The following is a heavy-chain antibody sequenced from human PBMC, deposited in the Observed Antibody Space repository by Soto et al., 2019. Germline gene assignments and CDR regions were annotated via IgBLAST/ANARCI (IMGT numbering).Heavy chain of an antibody. CDR2: VYNSGST. V-gene: IGHV4-59*01. J-gene: IGHJ4*02. D-gene: IGHD6-13*01. Sequence: PSETLSLTCTVSGGSISSDYWTWIRQPPGKGLEWIGYVYNSGSTNYNPSLKSRVTISEDTSKSQFSLKVNSMTAADTTVYYCARYRREAVAGYTLDNWGQGILVTVSS. CDR1: GGSISSDY. CDR3: ARYRREAVAGYTLDN.